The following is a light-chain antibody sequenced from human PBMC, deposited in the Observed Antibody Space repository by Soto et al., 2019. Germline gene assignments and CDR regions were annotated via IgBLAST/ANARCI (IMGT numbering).Light chain of an antibody. CDR2: SAS. CDR3: QQSFRTPYT. Sequence: DIQMTQSPSSLSASVGDRVTITCRARQTINKNLNWYQQKPGQAPNLLIYSASDFQSGVPSRFSGSGSGTEFTLTINGLQPEDFATYYCQQSFRTPYTFGQGTDLAI. CDR1: QTINKN. J-gene: IGKJ2*01. V-gene: IGKV1-39*01.